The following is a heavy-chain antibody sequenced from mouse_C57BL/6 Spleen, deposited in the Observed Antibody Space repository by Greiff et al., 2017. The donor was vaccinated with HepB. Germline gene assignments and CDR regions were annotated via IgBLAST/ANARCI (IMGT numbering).Heavy chain of an antibody. Sequence: EVKLQESGAELVRPGASVKLSCTASGFNIKDYYMHWVKQRPAQGLEWIGWIDPEDGGTEYAPKFQGKAIMTAYTSSNTAYLQLSSLTSAYTSVYYCTTYCDGYYAEFAYWGQGTLVTVAA. CDR1: GFNIKDYY. D-gene: IGHD2-3*01. CDR3: TTYCDGYYAEFAY. CDR2: IDPEDGGT. V-gene: IGHV14-1*01. J-gene: IGHJ3*01.